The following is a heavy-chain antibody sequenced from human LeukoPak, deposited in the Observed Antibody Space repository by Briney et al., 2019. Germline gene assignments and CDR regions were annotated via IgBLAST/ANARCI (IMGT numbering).Heavy chain of an antibody. CDR2: ISWNGGST. CDR3: ARSYDTSGYYYVGAGY. Sequence: GGSLRLSCAASAFTFDDYGTSWVRQAPGKGLEWVSGISWNGGSTAYADSVKGRFTISRDNAKNSLYLQMNSLRAEDTALYYCARSYDTSGYYYVGAGYWGQGTLVTVSS. CDR1: AFTFDDYG. J-gene: IGHJ4*02. D-gene: IGHD3-22*01. V-gene: IGHV3-20*04.